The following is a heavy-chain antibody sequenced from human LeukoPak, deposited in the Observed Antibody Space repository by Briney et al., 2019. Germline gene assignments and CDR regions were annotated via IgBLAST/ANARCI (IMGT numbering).Heavy chain of an antibody. Sequence: PSETLSLTCAVSGGSISSGSYSWNWIRQPPGKGLEWIGHIYHSGTTSYNPSLRSRVTISVDTSKNQSSLKLSSVTAADTAVYYCARGEGSWGQGTLVTVSS. D-gene: IGHD1-26*01. CDR3: ARGEGS. V-gene: IGHV4-30-2*01. CDR1: GGSISSGSYS. J-gene: IGHJ5*02. CDR2: IYHSGTT.